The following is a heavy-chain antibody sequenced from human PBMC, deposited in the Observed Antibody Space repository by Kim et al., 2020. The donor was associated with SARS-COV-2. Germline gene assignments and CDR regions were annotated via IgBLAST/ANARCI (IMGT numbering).Heavy chain of an antibody. CDR2: ISGSGGST. CDR1: GFTFSSYA. Sequence: GGSLRLSCAASGFTFSSYAMSWVRQAPGKGLEWVSAISGSGGSTYYADSVKGRFTISRDNSKNTLYLQMNSLRAEDTAVYYCARTMVRGATIEYWGQGTLVTVSSGWFDPWGQGTLVTVSS. J-gene: IGHJ5*02. D-gene: IGHD3-10*01. CDR3: ARTMVRGATIEYWGQGTLVTVSSGWFDP. V-gene: IGHV3-23*01.